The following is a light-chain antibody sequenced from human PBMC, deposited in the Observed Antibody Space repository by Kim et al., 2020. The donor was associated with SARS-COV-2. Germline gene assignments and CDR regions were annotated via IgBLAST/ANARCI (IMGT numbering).Light chain of an antibody. CDR2: QDF. V-gene: IGLV3-1*01. J-gene: IGLJ2*01. CDR1: KLGEKY. Sequence: SYELTQPPSISVSPGQTVTLTCSGDKLGEKYSCWYQQKSGQSPILIIYQDFKRPSGIPERFSGSNFGNTATLTISGTQTVDEADYYCQALDSGTVVFGGGTQLTV. CDR3: QALDSGTVV.